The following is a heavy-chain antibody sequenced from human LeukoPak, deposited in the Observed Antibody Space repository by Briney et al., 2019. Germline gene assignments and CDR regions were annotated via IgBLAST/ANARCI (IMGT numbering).Heavy chain of an antibody. CDR1: GGSISSYY. V-gene: IGHV4-59*01. CDR2: IYYSGST. Sequence: PSETLSLTCTVSGGSISSYYWSWFRQPPGKGLEWIGYIYYSGSTNYNPSLKSRVTISVDTSKNQFSLKLSSVTAADTAVYYCARGWDSNYDFWSGYYTGGNWFDPWGQGTLVTVSS. D-gene: IGHD3-3*01. J-gene: IGHJ5*02. CDR3: ARGWDSNYDFWSGYYTGGNWFDP.